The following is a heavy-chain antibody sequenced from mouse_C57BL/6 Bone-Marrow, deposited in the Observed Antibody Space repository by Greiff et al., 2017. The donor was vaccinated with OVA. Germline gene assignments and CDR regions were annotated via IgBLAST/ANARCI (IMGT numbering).Heavy chain of an antibody. CDR1: GFNIKDDY. V-gene: IGHV14-4*01. D-gene: IGHD1-1*01. Sequence: VHVKQSGAELVRPGASVKLSCTASGFNIKDDYMHWVKQRPEQGLEWIGWIDPENGDTEYASKFQGKATITADTSSNTAYLQLSSLTSEDTAVYYCTPSTVVDYWGQGTTLTVSS. CDR2: IDPENGDT. CDR3: TPSTVVDY. J-gene: IGHJ2*01.